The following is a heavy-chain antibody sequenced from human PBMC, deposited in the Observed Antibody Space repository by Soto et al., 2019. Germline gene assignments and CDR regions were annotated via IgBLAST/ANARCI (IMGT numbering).Heavy chain of an antibody. CDR3: ARAGGAYYYDSSGYLGY. CDR1: GFTFSSYA. V-gene: IGHV3-30-3*01. CDR2: ISYDGSNK. D-gene: IGHD3-22*01. Sequence: GSLRLSCAASGFTFSSYAMHWVRQAPGKGLEWVAVISYDGSNKYYADSVKGRFTISRDNSKNTLYLQMNSLRAEDTAVYYCARAGGAYYYDSSGYLGYWGQGTLVTVSS. J-gene: IGHJ4*02.